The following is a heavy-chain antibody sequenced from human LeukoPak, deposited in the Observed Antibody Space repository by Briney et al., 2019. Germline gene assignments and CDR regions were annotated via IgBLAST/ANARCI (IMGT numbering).Heavy chain of an antibody. CDR3: AKDRPYYDSNYFDY. CDR1: GFTFSSYG. D-gene: IGHD3-22*01. J-gene: IGHJ4*02. Sequence: RTGGSLRLSCAASGFTFSSYGMSWVRQAPGKGLEWVSSISNSGGSTYHADSVKGRFTISRDNSKNTLYLQMNSLRAEDTAVYYCAKDRPYYDSNYFDYWGQGTLVTVSS. CDR2: ISNSGGST. V-gene: IGHV3-23*01.